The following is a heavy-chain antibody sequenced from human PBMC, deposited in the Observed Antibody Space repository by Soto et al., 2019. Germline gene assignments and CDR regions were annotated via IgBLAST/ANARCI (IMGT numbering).Heavy chain of an antibody. CDR3: ATYCSGGSCYLDY. D-gene: IGHD2-15*01. V-gene: IGHV4-31*03. Sequence: QVQLQESGPGLVKPSQTLSLTCTVSGGSISSGGYYWSWIRQHPGKGLEWIGYIYYSGRTYYNPSLKSRVTISVDTSKNQFSLKLSSVTAAATAVYYCATYCSGGSCYLDYWGKGTLVTVSS. CDR1: GGSISSGGYY. CDR2: IYYSGRT. J-gene: IGHJ4*02.